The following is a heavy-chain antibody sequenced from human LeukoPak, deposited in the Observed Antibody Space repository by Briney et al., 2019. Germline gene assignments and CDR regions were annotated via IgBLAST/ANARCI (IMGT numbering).Heavy chain of an antibody. J-gene: IGHJ4*02. Sequence: GGSLRLSCAASGFTFAGYGMSWVRQAPGKGLEWVSAISGSGGSTYYADSVKGRFTISRDNSKNTLYLQMNSLRAEDTAVYYCTRELGYCSSTSCSSCNDYWGQGTLVTVSS. CDR1: GFTFAGYG. D-gene: IGHD2-2*01. CDR3: TRELGYCSSTSCSSCNDY. V-gene: IGHV3-23*01. CDR2: ISGSGGST.